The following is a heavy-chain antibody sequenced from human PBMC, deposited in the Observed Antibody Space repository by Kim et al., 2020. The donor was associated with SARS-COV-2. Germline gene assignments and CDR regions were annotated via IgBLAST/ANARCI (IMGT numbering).Heavy chain of an antibody. J-gene: IGHJ6*02. CDR3: AREVTADGVGYYYYGMDV. D-gene: IGHD2-2*01. Sequence: SETLSLTCTVSGGSISSGGYYWSWIRQHPGKGLEWIGYIYYSGSTYYNPSLKSRVTISVDTSKNQFSLKLSSVTAADTAVYYCAREVTADGVGYYYYGMDVWGQGTTVTVSS. CDR1: GGSISSGGYY. CDR2: IYYSGST. V-gene: IGHV4-31*03.